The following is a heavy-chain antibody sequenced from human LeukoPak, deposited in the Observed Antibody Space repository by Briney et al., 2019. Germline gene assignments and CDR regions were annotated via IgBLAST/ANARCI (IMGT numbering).Heavy chain of an antibody. CDR1: GFTFGSYS. J-gene: IGHJ6*03. V-gene: IGHV3-21*01. CDR2: ISSSSSYI. CDR3: ARVGGITLALAPSPFPDYNYYYMDV. D-gene: IGHD3-10*01. Sequence: GGSLRLSCAASGFTFGSYSMNWVRQAPGKGLEWVSSISSSSSYIYYTDSVKGRFTISRDNAKKSLYLQMNSLRAEDTAVYYCARVGGITLALAPSPFPDYNYYYMDVWGKGTTVTVSS.